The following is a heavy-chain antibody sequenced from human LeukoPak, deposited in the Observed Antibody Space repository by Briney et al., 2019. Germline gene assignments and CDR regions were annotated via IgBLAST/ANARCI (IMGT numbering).Heavy chain of an antibody. V-gene: IGHV3-11*01. CDR2: ISSSGSTI. Sequence: GGSLRLSCAASGFTLSDYYMSWIRQAPGKGLEWVSYISSSGSTIYYADSVKGRFTISRDNAKNSLYLQMNSLRAEDTAVYYCAREFRIAAAGTSPYYYGMDVWGQGTTVTVSS. CDR3: AREFRIAAAGTSPYYYGMDV. J-gene: IGHJ6*02. D-gene: IGHD6-13*01. CDR1: GFTLSDYY.